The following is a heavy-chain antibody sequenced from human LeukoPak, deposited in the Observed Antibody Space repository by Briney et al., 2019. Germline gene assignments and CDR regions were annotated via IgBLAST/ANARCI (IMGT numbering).Heavy chain of an antibody. Sequence: GGSLRLSCAASGLTFSSYGMHWVRQAPGKGLEWVAFIRYDGSNKYYADSVKGRFTISRDNSKNTLYLQMNSLRAEDTAVYYCAKDYCSSTSCYTDYWGQGTLVSVSS. CDR3: AKDYCSSTSCYTDY. D-gene: IGHD2-2*02. CDR2: IRYDGSNK. CDR1: GLTFSSYG. J-gene: IGHJ4*02. V-gene: IGHV3-30*02.